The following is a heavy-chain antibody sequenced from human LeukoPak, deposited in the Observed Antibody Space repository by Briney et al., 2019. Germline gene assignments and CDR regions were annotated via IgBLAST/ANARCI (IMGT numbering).Heavy chain of an antibody. CDR2: MNPNSGNT. CDR1: GYTFTSYD. V-gene: IGHV1-8*01. Sequence: ASVKVSCKASGYTFTSYDINWVQQATGQGLEWMGWMNPNSGNTGYAQKFQGRVTITADTSTSTVYMELSSLKSEDTAIYYCAIRSDGAYCGGDCFYLDYWGQGTLVTVSS. D-gene: IGHD2-21*02. J-gene: IGHJ4*02. CDR3: AIRSDGAYCGGDCFYLDY.